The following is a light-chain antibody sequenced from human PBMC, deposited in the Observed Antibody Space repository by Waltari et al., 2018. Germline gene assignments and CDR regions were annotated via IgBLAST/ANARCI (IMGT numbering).Light chain of an antibody. CDR2: DVN. CDR1: SSDVGGDDS. J-gene: IGLJ2*01. V-gene: IGLV2-14*03. CDR3: SSQSTKNGVI. Sequence: QSALTQPASVSGSPGQSITISCTGSSSDVGGDDSVSWYEDHPGQAPKLIIYDVNKRPSGVSDRFSGSNSGNTASLTISGLQAEDEATFYCSSQSTKNGVIFGGGTKVTVL.